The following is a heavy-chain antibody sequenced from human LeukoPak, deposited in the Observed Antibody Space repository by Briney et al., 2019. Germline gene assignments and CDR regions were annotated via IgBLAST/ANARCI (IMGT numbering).Heavy chain of an antibody. Sequence: GGSLRLSCAASGFTFSSYSMNWVRQAPGKGLEWVSSISSSSSYIYYADSVKGRFTISRDNSKNTLYLQMNSLRAEDTAVYYCARGISPPHYYDSSAFDIWGQGTMVTVSS. CDR1: GFTFSSYS. D-gene: IGHD3-22*01. CDR2: ISSSSSYI. CDR3: ARGISPPHYYDSSAFDI. J-gene: IGHJ3*02. V-gene: IGHV3-21*01.